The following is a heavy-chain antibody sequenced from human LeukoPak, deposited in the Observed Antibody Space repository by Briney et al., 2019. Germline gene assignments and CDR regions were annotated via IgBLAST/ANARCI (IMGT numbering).Heavy chain of an antibody. D-gene: IGHD3-10*01. CDR2: IYYSGST. J-gene: IGHJ4*02. CDR3: ARGPRLLWFGEF. Sequence: SETLSLTCTVSGGSISSSSYYWGWIRQPPGKGLEWIGSIYYSGSTYDNPSLKSRVTISVDTSNNQFSLKLNSVTAADTAVYYCARGPRLLWFGEFWGQGTLVTVSS. V-gene: IGHV4-39*07. CDR1: GGSISSSSYY.